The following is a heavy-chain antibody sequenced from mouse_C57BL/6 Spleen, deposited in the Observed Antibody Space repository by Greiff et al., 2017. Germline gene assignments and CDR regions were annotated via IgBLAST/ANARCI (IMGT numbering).Heavy chain of an antibody. J-gene: IGHJ4*01. CDR3: AKTMITTAMDY. D-gene: IGHD2-4*01. CDR1: GFPFSDYG. CDR2: ISNGSSTS. Sequence: EVMLVESGGGLVKPGGSLKLSCAASGFPFSDYGMHWVRQAPEKGLEWVAYISNGSSTSYYADTVNGRFTISRDNAKNTLFLQMNSLRSEYLAMYYCAKTMITTAMDYWDQGTSDTVTS. V-gene: IGHV5-17*01.